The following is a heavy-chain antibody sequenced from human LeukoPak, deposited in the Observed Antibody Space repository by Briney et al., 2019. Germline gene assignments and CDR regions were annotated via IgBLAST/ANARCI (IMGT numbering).Heavy chain of an antibody. J-gene: IGHJ4*02. Sequence: PSETLSLTCAVYGGSFSGYYWSWIRQPPGKGLEWIGEINHSGSTNYNPSLKSRVTMSVDTSKNQFSLKLSSVTAADTAVYYCARERRSPGSYYDYWGQGTLVTVSS. CDR2: INHSGST. D-gene: IGHD1-26*01. CDR3: ARERRSPGSYYDY. CDR1: GGSFSGYY. V-gene: IGHV4-34*01.